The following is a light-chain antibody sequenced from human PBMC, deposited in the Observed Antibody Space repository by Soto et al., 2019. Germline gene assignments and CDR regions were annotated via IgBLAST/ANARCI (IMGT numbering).Light chain of an antibody. CDR1: ISNIVTSS. J-gene: IGLJ1*01. CDR3: APWDDSLNGHV. CDR2: TTN. V-gene: IGLV1-44*01. Sequence: QSVLTQPHSASGTPGQRFTISFSVIISNIVTSSVHCFHQLPGTAPKLLISTTNQRPSGFPYLFSFSKSCTSSSLAISWLXSEDEADYYGAPWDDSLNGHVFGTGTKVTVL.